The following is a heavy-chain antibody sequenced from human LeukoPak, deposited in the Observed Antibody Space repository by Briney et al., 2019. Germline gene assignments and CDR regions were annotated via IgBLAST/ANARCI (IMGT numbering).Heavy chain of an antibody. CDR3: AKDHGSSDWYYFDY. CDR2: IYSGGST. V-gene: IGHV3-53*05. CDR1: GFTVSSDS. Sequence: GGSLRLSCTVSGFTVSSDSMSWVRQAPGKGLEWVSFIYSGGSTHYADSVKGGFTISRDNSKNTLYLQMNTLRADDTAVYYCAKDHGSSDWYYFDYWGQGTLVTVSS. J-gene: IGHJ4*02. D-gene: IGHD6-13*01.